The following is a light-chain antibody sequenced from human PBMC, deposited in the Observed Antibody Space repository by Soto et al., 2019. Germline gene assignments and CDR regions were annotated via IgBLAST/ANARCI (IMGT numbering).Light chain of an antibody. V-gene: IGKV3-20*01. CDR1: QSVSSRY. Sequence: EIVLTQSPGTLSLSPGERVTLSCRACQSVSSRYLAWYQQKPGQAPRLLLYGASSRATGIPDRFSGSGSGTDFTLTISRLEPEDFAVYYCQQHGSSPRTFGQGTKVEI. CDR2: GAS. J-gene: IGKJ1*01. CDR3: QQHGSSPRT.